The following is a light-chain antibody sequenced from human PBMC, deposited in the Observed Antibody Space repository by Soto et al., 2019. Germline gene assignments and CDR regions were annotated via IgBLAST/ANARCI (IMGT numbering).Light chain of an antibody. CDR3: CSYTDIALDVV. Sequence: QSVLTQPRSVSGSPGQSVTISCTGTSSDIGDYDYVSWYQHLPGKAPKLLIFDVTHRPSGVSDRFSGSKSGNTASLTISGVRPEDEADYYCCSYTDIALDVVFGGGTKLTVL. CDR1: SSDIGDYDY. J-gene: IGLJ2*01. CDR2: DVT. V-gene: IGLV2-11*01.